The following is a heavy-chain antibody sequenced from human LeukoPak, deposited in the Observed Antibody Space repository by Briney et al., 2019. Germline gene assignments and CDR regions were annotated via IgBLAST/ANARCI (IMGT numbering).Heavy chain of an antibody. D-gene: IGHD1-26*01. V-gene: IGHV3-21*01. CDR3: ARGGELLRPADY. J-gene: IGHJ4*02. CDR1: GFTFGDYA. Sequence: PGGSLRLSCTASGFTFGDYAMSWVRQAPGKGLEWVSSISSSSSYIYYGDSVKGRFTISRDNAKNSLYLQMNNLRAEDTAVYYCARGGELLRPADYWGQGTLVTVSS. CDR2: ISSSSSYI.